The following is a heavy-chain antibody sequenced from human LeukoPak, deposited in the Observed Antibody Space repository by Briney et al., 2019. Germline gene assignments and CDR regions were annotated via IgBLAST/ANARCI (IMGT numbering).Heavy chain of an antibody. CDR2: IYYSGST. J-gene: IGHJ3*02. CDR3: ARRGRLGDAFDI. Sequence: PSETLSLTCTVSGGSISSSSYYWGWIRQPPGKGLEWIGSIYYSGSTYYNPSLKSRVTISVDTSKNQFSLKLSSVTAADTAVYYCARRGRLGDAFDIWGQGTMVTVSS. V-gene: IGHV4-39*01. CDR1: GGSISSSSYY. D-gene: IGHD6-19*01.